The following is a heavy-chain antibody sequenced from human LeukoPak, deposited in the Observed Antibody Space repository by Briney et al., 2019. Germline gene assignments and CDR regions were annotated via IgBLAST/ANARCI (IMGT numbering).Heavy chain of an antibody. CDR1: GYTFTSYG. Sequence: GASVKVSCKASGYTFTSYGISWVRQAPGQGLEWMGIINPSGGSTSYAQKFQGRVTMTRDTSTSTVYMELSSLRSEDTAVYYCARGGYYDSSGYYSLGYWGQGTLVTVSS. CDR3: ARGGYYDSSGYYSLGY. D-gene: IGHD3-22*01. J-gene: IGHJ4*02. CDR2: INPSGGST. V-gene: IGHV1-46*01.